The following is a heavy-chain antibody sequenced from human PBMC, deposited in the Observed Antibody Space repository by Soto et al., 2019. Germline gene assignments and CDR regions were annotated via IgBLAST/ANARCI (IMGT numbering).Heavy chain of an antibody. D-gene: IGHD2-21*02. J-gene: IGHJ6*03. Sequence: QEQLVQSGAEVKKPGASVKVSCKASGYTFTDFDITWVRQATGQGLEWMGWMNPRSGNTGFTDKFEGRVTLTRDTSTATAYMELSDLTSEDTAVYFCARGGALTAGYYYYYMVVCGSGTAVTVSS. CDR2: MNPRSGNT. V-gene: IGHV1-8*01. CDR3: ARGGALTAGYYYYYMVV. CDR1: GYTFTDFD.